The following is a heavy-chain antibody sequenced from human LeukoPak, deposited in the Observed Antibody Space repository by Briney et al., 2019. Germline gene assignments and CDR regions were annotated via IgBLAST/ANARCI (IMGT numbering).Heavy chain of an antibody. V-gene: IGHV3-30*03. Sequence: HPGGSLRLSCAASGFTFSSYGMHWVRQAPGKGLEWVAVISYDGSNKYYADSVKGRFTISRHNSKNTLYLQMNSLRAEDTAVYYCARVATYCSSTSCYGEYFDYWGQGTLVTVSS. J-gene: IGHJ4*02. D-gene: IGHD2-2*01. CDR2: ISYDGSNK. CDR3: ARVATYCSSTSCYGEYFDY. CDR1: GFTFSSYG.